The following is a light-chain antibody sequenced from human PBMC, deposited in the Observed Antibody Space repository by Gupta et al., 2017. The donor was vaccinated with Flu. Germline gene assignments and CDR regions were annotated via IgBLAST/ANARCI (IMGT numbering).Light chain of an antibody. CDR2: DVN. CDR1: SNDVGRYDL. V-gene: IGLV2-23*02. J-gene: IGLJ3*02. Sequence: SNDVGRYDLVSWYQQCPGKAPKLMIYDVNKRPSGVSNRFSGSKSGNTASLTISGLQTEDEATYYCCSYAGTNTLWVFGGGTKLTVL. CDR3: CSYAGTNTLWV.